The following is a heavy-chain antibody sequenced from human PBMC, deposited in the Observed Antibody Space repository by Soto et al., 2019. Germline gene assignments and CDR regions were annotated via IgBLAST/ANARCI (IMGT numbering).Heavy chain of an antibody. J-gene: IGHJ6*03. V-gene: IGHV4-4*09. CDR2: IYRSGST. Sequence: SETLSLTCTVAGDSVSNQYLSWIRRPPGRGLEWIGYIYRSGSTKYNPSLKSRLTISVDTSKNQFSLKLSSVTAADTAVYYCARTLDYGHMDVWGKGTTVTVSS. D-gene: IGHD3-16*01. CDR1: GDSVSNQY. CDR3: ARTLDYGHMDV.